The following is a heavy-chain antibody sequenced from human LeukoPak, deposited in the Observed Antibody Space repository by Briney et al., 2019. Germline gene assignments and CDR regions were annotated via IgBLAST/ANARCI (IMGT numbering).Heavy chain of an antibody. D-gene: IGHD3-10*01. CDR2: IIPIFGIA. CDR1: GGTFSSYA. Sequence: GASVKLSCKASGGTFSSYAISWVRQAPGQGLEWMGRIIPIFGIANYAQKFQGRVTITADKSTSTAYMELSSLRSEDTAVYYCARDWAPMVRYWFDPWGQGALVTVSS. J-gene: IGHJ5*02. V-gene: IGHV1-69*04. CDR3: ARDWAPMVRYWFDP.